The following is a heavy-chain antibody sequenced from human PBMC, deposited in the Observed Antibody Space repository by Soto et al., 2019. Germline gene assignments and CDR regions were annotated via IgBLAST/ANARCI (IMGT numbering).Heavy chain of an antibody. CDR1: GFTFSSYA. Sequence: QVQLVESGGGVVQPGRSLRLSCAASGFTFSSYAMHWVRQAPGKGLEWVAVISYDGSNKYYADSVKGRFTISRDNSKNTLYLQMNSLRAEDTAVYYCAVGGNSSPGYYYGMDVW. CDR3: AVGGNSSPGYYYGMDV. J-gene: IGHJ6*01. CDR2: ISYDGSNK. D-gene: IGHD2-21*02. V-gene: IGHV3-30-3*01.